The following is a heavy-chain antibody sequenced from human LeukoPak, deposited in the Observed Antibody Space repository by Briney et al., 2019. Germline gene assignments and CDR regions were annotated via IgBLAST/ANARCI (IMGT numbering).Heavy chain of an antibody. CDR3: ARETDTNFFDY. CDR2: INHSGST. V-gene: IGHV4-34*01. D-gene: IGHD2-2*01. J-gene: IGHJ4*02. CDR1: GGSFSGYY. Sequence: SETLSLTCAVYGGSFSGYYWSWIRQPPGQGLEWIGEINHSGSTNYNPSLKSRVTISVDTSKNQFSLKLNSVTAADTAVYYCARETDTNFFDYWGQGTMITVSS.